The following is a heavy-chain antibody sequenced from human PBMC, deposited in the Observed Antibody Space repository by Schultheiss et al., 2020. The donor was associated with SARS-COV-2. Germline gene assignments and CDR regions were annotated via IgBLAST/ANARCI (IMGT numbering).Heavy chain of an antibody. CDR2: INHSGST. CDR1: GGSFSGYY. Sequence: LRLSCAVYGGSFSGYYWSWIRQPPGKGLEWIGEINHSGSTNYNPSLKSRVTISVDTSKNQFSLKLSSVTAADTAVYYCARDIRDCSGGSCYSGGMDVWGQGTTVTVSS. D-gene: IGHD2-15*01. CDR3: ARDIRDCSGGSCYSGGMDV. J-gene: IGHJ6*02. V-gene: IGHV4-34*09.